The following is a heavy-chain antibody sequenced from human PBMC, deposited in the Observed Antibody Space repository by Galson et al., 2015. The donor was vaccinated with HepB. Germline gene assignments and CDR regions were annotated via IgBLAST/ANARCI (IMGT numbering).Heavy chain of an antibody. J-gene: IGHJ3*02. V-gene: IGHV3-21*01. CDR3: ARDSLLLVVAFFDI. CDR2: ITTSSTYI. CDR1: GFMFSNYS. Sequence: SLRLSCAASGFMFSNYSMSWIRQAPGKGLEWVSSITTSSTYIYYADSLTGRFTISRDDAKNSLYLQMNSLRAEDTAVYYCARDSLLLVVAFFDIWGQGTMVTVSS. D-gene: IGHD2-15*01.